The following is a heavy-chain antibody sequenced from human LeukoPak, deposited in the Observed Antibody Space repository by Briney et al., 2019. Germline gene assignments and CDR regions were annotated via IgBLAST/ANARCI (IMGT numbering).Heavy chain of an antibody. V-gene: IGHV3-23*01. D-gene: IGHD6-19*01. CDR3: TISPVPGIDY. CDR2: ISGSGGST. CDR1: GFTFNNYG. J-gene: IGHJ4*02. Sequence: GGTLRLSCAASGFTFNNYGMNWVRQAPGKGLEWVSVISGSGGSTNYADSVKGRFTISRDNSKNTLYLQMNSLRAEDTAVYYCTISPVPGIDYWGQGTLVTVSS.